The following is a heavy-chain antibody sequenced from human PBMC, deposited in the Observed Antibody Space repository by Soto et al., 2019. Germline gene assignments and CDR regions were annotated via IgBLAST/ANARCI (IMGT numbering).Heavy chain of an antibody. CDR2: IYYSGST. Sequence: SETLSLTCTVSGGSIRSGGYYWSWVRQSPRRGLEWIGNIYYSGSTYYNPSLKSRLAISVDTSKNQFSLNLSSVTAADTAVYYCARDRLMATAGTARHYFGLDVWGQGTTVTVSS. V-gene: IGHV4-31*03. D-gene: IGHD5-18*01. CDR1: GGSIRSGGYY. CDR3: ARDRLMATAGTARHYFGLDV. J-gene: IGHJ6*02.